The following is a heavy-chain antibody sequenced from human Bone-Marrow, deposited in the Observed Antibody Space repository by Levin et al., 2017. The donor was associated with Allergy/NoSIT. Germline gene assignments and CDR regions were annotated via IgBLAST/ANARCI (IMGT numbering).Heavy chain of an antibody. Sequence: SETLSLTCAVSGASISNDDYSWNWIRQPPGKGLEWLGYIYHSGSAYYKPSLKSRVTMSVDRSKNNFSLRLSSVTAADTAVYYCARGGSRPAVVVATSDDGFDIWGRGTMVTVSS. D-gene: IGHD2-15*01. CDR2: IYHSGSA. J-gene: IGHJ3*02. CDR3: ARGGSRPAVVVATSDDGFDI. V-gene: IGHV4-30-2*01. CDR1: GASISNDDYS.